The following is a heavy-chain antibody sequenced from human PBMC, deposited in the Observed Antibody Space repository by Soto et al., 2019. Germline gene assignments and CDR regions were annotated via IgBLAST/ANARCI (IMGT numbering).Heavy chain of an antibody. V-gene: IGHV4-39*01. CDR1: GASIITISHY. D-gene: IGHD6-6*01. J-gene: IGHJ4*02. CDR3: ARHRTSSRRHFDY. Sequence: SETLSLTCTVSGASIITISHYWGWIRQPPGKGLEWIGTVYYSGSTYYNPSLQSRVAISVDTSKNQFSLKLSSVTAADTAVYYCARHRTSSRRHFDYWGQGTLGTV. CDR2: VYYSGST.